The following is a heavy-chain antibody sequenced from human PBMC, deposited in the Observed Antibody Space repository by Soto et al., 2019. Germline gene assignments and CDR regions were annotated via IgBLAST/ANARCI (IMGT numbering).Heavy chain of an antibody. D-gene: IGHD3-22*01. CDR2: INHSGST. J-gene: IGHJ6*02. Sequence: PSETLALICAVYGGSFSGYDLSGIRQRPGKGLEWIGEINHSGSTNYNPSIESRVTISVDTSKNQFSLKLGSVTAADTAVYYCARGSHIHYYDSPLDVWGQGTTVTVSS. V-gene: IGHV4-34*01. CDR3: ARGSHIHYYDSPLDV. CDR1: GGSFSGYD.